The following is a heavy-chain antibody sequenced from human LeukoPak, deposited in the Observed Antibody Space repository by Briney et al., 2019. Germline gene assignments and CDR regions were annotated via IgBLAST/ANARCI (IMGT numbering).Heavy chain of an antibody. Sequence: PGGSLRLSCAASGFTSSDYYMSWIRQAPGKGLEWVSYISSSSSYTNYADSVKGRFTISRDNAKNSLSLQMNGLRAEDTAVYYCARARGMDDYGDFRIKWGQGTLVTVSS. J-gene: IGHJ4*02. V-gene: IGHV3-11*06. D-gene: IGHD4-17*01. CDR3: ARARGMDDYGDFRIK. CDR2: ISSSSSYT. CDR1: GFTSSDYY.